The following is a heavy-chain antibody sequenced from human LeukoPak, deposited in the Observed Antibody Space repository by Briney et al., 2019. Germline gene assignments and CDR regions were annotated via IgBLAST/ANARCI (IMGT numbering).Heavy chain of an antibody. CDR3: ARVHSGTVWAFDI. Sequence: PSETLSLTCTVSGGSISSYYWSWIRQPPGKGLEWIGYIYYSASTNYNPSLKSRVTISVDTSKNQFSLKLTSVTAADTAVYYCARVHSGTVWAFDIWGQGTMVTVSS. J-gene: IGHJ3*02. V-gene: IGHV4-59*01. CDR2: IYYSAST. CDR1: GGSISSYY. D-gene: IGHD1-26*01.